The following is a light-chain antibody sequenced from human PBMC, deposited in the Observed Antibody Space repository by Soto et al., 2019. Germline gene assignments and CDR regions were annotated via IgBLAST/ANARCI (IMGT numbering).Light chain of an antibody. CDR2: EVV. V-gene: IGLV2-8*01. J-gene: IGLJ1*01. CDR1: KNDIGVYDF. Sequence: QSVLTQPPSASGSPGQSVTISCTGTKNDIGVYDFVSWYQHHPGKAPRLIIYEVVQRPSGVPDRFSGSKSGNTASLPVSGLQAAEEGDYFCKSYAGSNTYVFGSGTKLTVL. CDR3: KSYAGSNTYV.